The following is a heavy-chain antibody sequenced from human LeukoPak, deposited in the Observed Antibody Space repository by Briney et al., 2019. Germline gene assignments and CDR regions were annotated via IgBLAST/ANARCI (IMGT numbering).Heavy chain of an antibody. V-gene: IGHV4/OR15-8*01. Sequence: KSSETLSLTCDVSGGSIDSTNWWNWVRQPPGKGLEWIGEIHHDGRINYNPSLKSRVTLSVDKSKNQFSLRLNSVTAADTAVYYCASGDNDPLFDYWGQGTLVTVSS. J-gene: IGHJ4*02. CDR1: GGSIDSTNW. D-gene: IGHD1-1*01. CDR2: IHHDGRI. CDR3: ASGDNDPLFDY.